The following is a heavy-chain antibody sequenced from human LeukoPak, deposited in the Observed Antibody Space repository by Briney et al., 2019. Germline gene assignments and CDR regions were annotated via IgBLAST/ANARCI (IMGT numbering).Heavy chain of an antibody. D-gene: IGHD6-19*01. CDR2: IYSGGTT. V-gene: IGHV3-53*01. J-gene: IGHJ3*02. CDR1: GFTVSTNY. Sequence: GGSLRFFCAASGFTVSTNYMSWVRQAPGKGLEWVSVIYSGGTTYYADSVKGRFTISRDKSKNTLYLQMNSLRAEDTAMYYCASPTSGQSFDIWGQGTMVTVSS. CDR3: ASPTSGQSFDI.